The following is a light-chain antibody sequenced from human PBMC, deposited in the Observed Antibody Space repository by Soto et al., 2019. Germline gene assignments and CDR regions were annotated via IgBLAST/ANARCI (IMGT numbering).Light chain of an antibody. CDR3: QESYNSPAVS. V-gene: IGKV1-39*01. J-gene: IGKJ4*01. Sequence: DIQMTQSPSSLSASLGDRVTITCRASQNIDNYLNWYQHKPGKAPKLLIYAISTLQSGVPARFSGSGSGTEFTLTISTLQSEDFATYFCQESYNSPAVSFGGGTKVEIK. CDR2: AIS. CDR1: QNIDNY.